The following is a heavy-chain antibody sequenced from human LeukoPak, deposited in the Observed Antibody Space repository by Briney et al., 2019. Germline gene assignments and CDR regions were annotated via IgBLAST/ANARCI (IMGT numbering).Heavy chain of an antibody. V-gene: IGHV1-69*04. D-gene: IGHD2-15*01. CDR2: IIPILGIA. Sequence: SVKVSCKASGGTFSSYAISWVRQAPGQGLEWMGRIIPILGIANYAQRFQGRVTITADKSTSTAYMELSSLRSEDTAVYYCARDWSRPDPMRYCSGGSCYFDYWGQGTLVTVSS. CDR3: ARDWSRPDPMRYCSGGSCYFDY. CDR1: GGTFSSYA. J-gene: IGHJ4*02.